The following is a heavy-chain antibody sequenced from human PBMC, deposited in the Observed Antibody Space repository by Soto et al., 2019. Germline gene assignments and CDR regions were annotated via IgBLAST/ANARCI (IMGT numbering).Heavy chain of an antibody. J-gene: IGHJ6*03. CDR3: ARGGNSSYRYCSYDFDV. CDR1: GYTLTGYY. V-gene: IGHV1-2*04. D-gene: IGHD6-6*01. Sequence: ASVKVSCKASGYTLTGYYMHWVRQAPGQGLEWMGWINPNSGGTNYAQKFQGWVTMTGDTSISTAYMELSRLRSDDTAVYYCARGGNSSYRYCSYDFDVWGQGTMVTVSS. CDR2: INPNSGGT.